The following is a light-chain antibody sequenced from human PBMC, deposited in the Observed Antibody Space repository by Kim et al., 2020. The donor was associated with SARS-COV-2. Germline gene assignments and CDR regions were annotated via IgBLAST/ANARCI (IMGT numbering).Light chain of an antibody. CDR2: DVT. J-gene: IGLJ3*02. V-gene: IGLV2-14*03. Sequence: QTITIPSPGTRCDVAVYNSVSYYQQHPGRGPTLMIYDVTKQPSWASHRFSGSKSGNSASLTISWLQTGDEALYYCTSYTSSRTCVFGGGTQLTVL. CDR1: RCDVAVYNS. CDR3: TSYTSSRTCV.